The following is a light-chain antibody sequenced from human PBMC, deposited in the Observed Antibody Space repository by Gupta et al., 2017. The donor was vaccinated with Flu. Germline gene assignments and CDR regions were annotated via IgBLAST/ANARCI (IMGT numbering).Light chain of an antibody. CDR3: EQGGT. CDR1: QSISNY. V-gene: IGKV1-39*01. CDR2: AAS. J-gene: IGKJ2*02. Sequence: DIQMTQSPSSLSASVGDRVTITCRASQSISNYLNWYQHKPGEAPKVLIYAASSLQSGVPSRFSGSGSGTDFTLSISSLQPEDFATYYWEQGGTCGQGTKLEIK.